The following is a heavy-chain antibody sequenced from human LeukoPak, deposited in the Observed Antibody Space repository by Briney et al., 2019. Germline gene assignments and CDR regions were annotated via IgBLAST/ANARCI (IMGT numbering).Heavy chain of an antibody. CDR2: INAGTGNT. J-gene: IGHJ4*02. Sequence: ASVKVSCKASGYTFTSYAMNWVRQAPGQRLEWMGWINAGTGNTKYSQKFQDRVTITRDTSAGTAYMELSSLRSEDTAVFYCARDRGYYDSIDYWGQGTLVTVSS. CDR1: GYTFTSYA. D-gene: IGHD3-22*01. V-gene: IGHV1-3*01. CDR3: ARDRGYYDSIDY.